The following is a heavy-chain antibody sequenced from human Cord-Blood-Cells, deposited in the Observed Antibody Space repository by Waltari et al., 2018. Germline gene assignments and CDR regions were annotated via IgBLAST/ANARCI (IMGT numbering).Heavy chain of an antibody. CDR3: ARVRRSSLLLDY. J-gene: IGHJ4*02. V-gene: IGHV3-48*03. Sequence: EVQLVESGGGLVQPGGSLRLSCAASGFTFSSYEMNWVRQAPGKGLGWVSYISSSGSTIDYADPVKGRFTISRDNAKNSLYLQMNSLRAEDTAVYYCARVRRSSLLLDYWGQGTLVTVSS. CDR1: GFTFSSYE. CDR2: ISSSGSTI. D-gene: IGHD2-21*02.